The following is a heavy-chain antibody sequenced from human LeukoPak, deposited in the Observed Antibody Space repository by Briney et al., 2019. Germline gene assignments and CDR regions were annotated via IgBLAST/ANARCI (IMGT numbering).Heavy chain of an antibody. CDR3: ARDVAYGQYYFDY. CDR2: IWYDGSNK. D-gene: IGHD4-17*01. J-gene: IGHJ4*02. Sequence: GGSLRLSCAASGFTFSSYAMHWVCQAPGKGLEWVAVIWYDGSNKYYADSVKGRFTISRDNSKNTLYLQMNSLRAEDTAVYYCARDVAYGQYYFDYWGQGTLVTVSS. V-gene: IGHV3-33*08. CDR1: GFTFSSYA.